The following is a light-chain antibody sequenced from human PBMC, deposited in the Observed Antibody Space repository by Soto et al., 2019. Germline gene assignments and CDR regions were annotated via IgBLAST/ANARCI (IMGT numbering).Light chain of an antibody. CDR3: AAWDDSLSVYV. Sequence: QSVLTQPPSASGTPGQRVTISCSGSSSNIGSNYVYWYQQLPGTAPKLLIYRNNQRPSGVPDRFSGSKSGISASLAISGLRSEDEADYYCAAWDDSLSVYVFGTGTKLTVL. J-gene: IGLJ1*01. CDR2: RNN. CDR1: SSNIGSNY. V-gene: IGLV1-47*01.